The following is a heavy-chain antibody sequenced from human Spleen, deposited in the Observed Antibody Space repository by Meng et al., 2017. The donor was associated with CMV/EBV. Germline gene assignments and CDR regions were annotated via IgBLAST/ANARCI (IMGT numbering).Heavy chain of an antibody. CDR3: ARGYGYSSGWFYWHFDY. J-gene: IGHJ4*02. D-gene: IGHD6-19*01. CDR1: GGSISSASYY. V-gene: IGHV4-61*01. Sequence: SETLSLTCTVSGGSISSASYYWSWIRQPPGKGLEWIGFIYYSGSTNYNPSLKSRVTISLDTSKNQLSLKLSSVTAADTAVYYCARGYGYSSGWFYWHFDYWGQGTLVTVSS. CDR2: IYYSGST.